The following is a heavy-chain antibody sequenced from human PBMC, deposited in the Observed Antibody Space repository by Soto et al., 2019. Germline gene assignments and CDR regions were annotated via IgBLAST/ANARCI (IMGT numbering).Heavy chain of an antibody. J-gene: IGHJ4*02. CDR2: INPKNGVP. D-gene: IGHD3-10*01. Sequence: PSVKVSCKASGYTFTDHFIHWVRQAPGQGLEGMGWINPKNGVPKYAQKFQDWVTMTRDTSINAAYMVVSRLKSDDTAVYYCARAGLYGSGSYIDYWGQGTLVTVSS. CDR1: GYTFTDHF. V-gene: IGHV1-2*04. CDR3: ARAGLYGSGSYIDY.